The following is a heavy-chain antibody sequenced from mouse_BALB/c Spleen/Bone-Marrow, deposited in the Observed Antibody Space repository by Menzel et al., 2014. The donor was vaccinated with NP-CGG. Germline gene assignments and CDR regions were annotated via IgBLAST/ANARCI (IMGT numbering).Heavy chain of an antibody. J-gene: IGHJ1*01. CDR2: ISCYKGAT. D-gene: IGHD2-3*01. Sequence: LVKTGASVKISCKTSGYSFTNYYIHWVKQSHGKSLEWIGNISCYKGATSYNQKFKGKATFTVDTSSSTAYMQFNSLTSEDSAVYYCARSDGQYLYWYFDVWGAGTTVTVSP. CDR1: GYSFTNYY. CDR3: ARSDGQYLYWYFDV. V-gene: IGHV1S34*01.